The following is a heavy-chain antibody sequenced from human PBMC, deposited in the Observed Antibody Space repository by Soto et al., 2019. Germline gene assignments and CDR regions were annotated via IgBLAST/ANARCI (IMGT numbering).Heavy chain of an antibody. J-gene: IGHJ5*02. CDR1: RVSMSDYF. Sequence: QVELQESGPGLVKPSETLSLTCTVSRVSMSDYFWSWIRQPPGKGLEWIGYIFHTGSTNYNPSLRGGVIISLDPSKKQFPLKLNSVTAADTAVYYCATQRLCTGGHCWNWFDPWGQGTLVTVSS. V-gene: IGHV4-4*09. D-gene: IGHD2-8*02. CDR3: ATQRLCTGGHCWNWFDP. CDR2: IFHTGST.